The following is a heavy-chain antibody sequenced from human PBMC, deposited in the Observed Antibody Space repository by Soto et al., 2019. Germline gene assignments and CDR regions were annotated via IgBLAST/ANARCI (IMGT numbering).Heavy chain of an antibody. Sequence: GGSLRLSCAASGFTFSNAWMNWVRQAPGKGLEWVGRIKSKTDGGTTDYAAPVKGRFTISRDDSKNTLYLQMNSLKTEDTAVYYCTTVGNYCSGGSCYSGSVYYYYGMDVWGQGTTVTVSS. D-gene: IGHD2-15*01. CDR3: TTVGNYCSGGSCYSGSVYYYYGMDV. V-gene: IGHV3-15*07. J-gene: IGHJ6*02. CDR1: GFTFSNAW. CDR2: IKSKTDGGTT.